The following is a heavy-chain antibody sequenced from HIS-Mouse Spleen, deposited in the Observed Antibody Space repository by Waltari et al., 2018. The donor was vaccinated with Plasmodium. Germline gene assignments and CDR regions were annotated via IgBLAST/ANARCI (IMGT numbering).Heavy chain of an antibody. CDR1: GGSFSCYY. D-gene: IGHD7-27*01. CDR2: INHSGST. Sequence: QVQLQQWGAGLLKPSETLSLTCAVYGGSFSCYYWSWIRQPPGKGLEWIGEINHSGSTNYNPSLKSRVTISVDTSKNQFSLKLSSVTAADTAVYYCARVIPLGIPHFDYWGQGTLVTVSS. V-gene: IGHV4-34*01. J-gene: IGHJ4*02. CDR3: ARVIPLGIPHFDY.